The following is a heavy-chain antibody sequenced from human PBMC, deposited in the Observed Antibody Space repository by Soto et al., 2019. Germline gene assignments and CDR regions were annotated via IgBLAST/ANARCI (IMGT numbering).Heavy chain of an antibody. V-gene: IGHV1-69*13. CDR1: GGTFSSYA. CDR2: IIPIFGTA. CDR3: VSPVDAGNYYYYGMDV. D-gene: IGHD3-10*01. Sequence: SGKVSCKAPGGTFSSYAISWVRQAPGQGLEWMGGIIPIFGTANYAQKFQGRVTITADGSTSTAYMELSSLRSEDTAVYYCVSPVDAGNYYYYGMDVWGQGTTVTVSS. J-gene: IGHJ6*02.